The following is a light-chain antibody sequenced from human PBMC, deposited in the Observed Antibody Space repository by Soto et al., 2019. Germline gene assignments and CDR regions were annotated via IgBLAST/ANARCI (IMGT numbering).Light chain of an antibody. Sequence: DIQMTQSPSTLSASVGDRVTLTCRASQSITDWLTWYQQKPGKAPKLLIYEASSLESGVASRFSGSGSGTEFNLTISSLQPDDSATYYYQQYKSHSLLTCGGGTKVEI. CDR2: EAS. V-gene: IGKV1-5*03. CDR1: QSITDW. CDR3: QQYKSHSLLT. J-gene: IGKJ4*01.